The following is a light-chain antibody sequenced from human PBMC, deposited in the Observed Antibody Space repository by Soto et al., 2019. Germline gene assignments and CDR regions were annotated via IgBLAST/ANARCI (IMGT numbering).Light chain of an antibody. J-gene: IGKJ1*01. V-gene: IGKV1-27*01. CDR1: LGISDY. CDR2: AAS. Sequence: DITLNQSPSTLSASLGDSTNIXWRASLGISDYLAWYQQKPGKVPKLLIYAASTLHSGVPSRFSGSGSGTDFTLTISSLQPEDVATYYCQKYNSAPWTFGQGSKVDTK. CDR3: QKYNSAPWT.